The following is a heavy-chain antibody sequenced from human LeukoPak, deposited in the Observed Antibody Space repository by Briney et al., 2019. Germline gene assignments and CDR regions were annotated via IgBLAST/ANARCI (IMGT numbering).Heavy chain of an antibody. CDR2: IYHSGST. CDR3: ARRGSYYHPFDY. D-gene: IGHD1-26*01. Sequence: PSETLSLTCAVSGYSISSGYYWGWIRQPPGKGLEWIGSIYHSGSTYYNPSLKSRVTISVDTSKNQFSLKLSSVTAADTAVYYCARRGSYYHPFDYWGQGTLVTVSS. J-gene: IGHJ4*02. V-gene: IGHV4-38-2*01. CDR1: GYSISSGYY.